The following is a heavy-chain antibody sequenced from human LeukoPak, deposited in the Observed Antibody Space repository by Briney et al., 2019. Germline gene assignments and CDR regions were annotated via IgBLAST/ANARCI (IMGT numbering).Heavy chain of an antibody. CDR1: GFTFSSYA. D-gene: IGHD1-20*01. CDR2: ISGSGGST. J-gene: IGHJ4*02. CDR3: AKLGTRITGTRPGGAFDY. Sequence: PGGSLRLSCAASGFTFSSYAMSWVRQAPGKGLEWVSAISGSGGSTYYADSVKGRFTISRDNSKNTLYLQMNSLRAEDTAVYYCAKLGTRITGTRPGGAFDYWGQGTLVTVSS. V-gene: IGHV3-23*01.